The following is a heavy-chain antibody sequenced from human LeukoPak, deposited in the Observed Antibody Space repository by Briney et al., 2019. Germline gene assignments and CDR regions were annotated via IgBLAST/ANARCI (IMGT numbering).Heavy chain of an antibody. CDR3: ATHSPEWRYSGYYNFYYMDV. J-gene: IGHJ6*03. V-gene: IGHV1-2*02. D-gene: IGHD5-12*01. CDR1: GYTFTGYY. Sequence: ASVKVSCKASGYTFTGYYMLWVRQAPGQGLEWMGWINPNSGGTNYAQKFQGRVTMTRDTSISTAYMELSRLRSDDTAVYFCATHSPEWRYSGYYNFYYMDVWGKGTTVTVSS. CDR2: INPNSGGT.